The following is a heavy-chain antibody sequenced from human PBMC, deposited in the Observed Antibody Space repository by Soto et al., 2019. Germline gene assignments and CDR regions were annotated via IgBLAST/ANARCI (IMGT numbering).Heavy chain of an antibody. CDR1: GFYFGSFG. CDR3: SADHPHTAIGWPV. Sequence: ASVKVSCKASGFYFGSFGIQFLLQTRGRGLEWIGWIVVASGRTNYARQFQGRVAFSRDMSSTTAYMDLYDLKSDDTAVYFCSADHPHTAIGWPVWGQGTTVTVSS. CDR2: IVVASGRT. J-gene: IGHJ6*02. V-gene: IGHV1-58*02.